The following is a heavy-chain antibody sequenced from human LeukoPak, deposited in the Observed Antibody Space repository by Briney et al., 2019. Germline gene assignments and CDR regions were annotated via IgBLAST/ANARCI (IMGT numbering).Heavy chain of an antibody. D-gene: IGHD4-17*01. Sequence: SETLSLTCTVSGGSISSYYWSWIRQPPGKGLEWIGYIYTSGSTNYNPSLKSRVTISVDTSKNQFSLKLSSVTAADTAVYYCARAEPLTVTTGPYFDYWGQGTLVTVSS. CDR3: ARAEPLTVTTGPYFDY. J-gene: IGHJ4*02. CDR1: GGSISSYY. V-gene: IGHV4-4*09. CDR2: IYTSGST.